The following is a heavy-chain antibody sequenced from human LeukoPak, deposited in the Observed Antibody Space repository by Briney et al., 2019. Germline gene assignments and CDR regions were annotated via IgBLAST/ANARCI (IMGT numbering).Heavy chain of an antibody. J-gene: IGHJ4*02. CDR1: GFTFSNYG. Sequence: GGSLRLSCAASGFTFSNYGMSWVRQAPGKGLEWVSAISGSGGSTYYAHSVKGRFTISRDNSKNTLYLQMNSLRAEDTAVYYCAKSGDGRTDYWGQGTLVTVSS. D-gene: IGHD3-10*01. CDR3: AKSGDGRTDY. V-gene: IGHV3-23*01. CDR2: ISGSGGST.